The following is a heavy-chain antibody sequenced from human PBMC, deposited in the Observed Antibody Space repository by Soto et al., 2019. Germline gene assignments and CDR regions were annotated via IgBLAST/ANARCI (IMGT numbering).Heavy chain of an antibody. J-gene: IGHJ6*02. CDR2: INPNSGGT. CDR3: ARDKGYRYGRDYYYYGMDV. Sequence: ASVKVSCKASGYTFTGYYMHWVRQAPGQGLEWMGWINPNSGGTNYAQKFQGRVTMTRDTSISTAYMELSRLRSDDTAVYYCARDKGYRYGRDYYYYGMDVWGQGTTVTV. D-gene: IGHD5-18*01. CDR1: GYTFTGYY. V-gene: IGHV1-2*02.